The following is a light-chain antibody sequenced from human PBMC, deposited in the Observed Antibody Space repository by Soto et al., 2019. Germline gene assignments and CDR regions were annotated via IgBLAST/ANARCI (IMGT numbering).Light chain of an antibody. CDR1: QTVSNY. J-gene: IGKJ1*01. CDR2: DAS. CDR3: HHRGDWIT. Sequence: IVLTQSPATLSLSPGERATLSCRASQTVSNYLAWFQQKPGQAPKLLIYDASNRATGVPARFSGSGSGTDFTLTISSLEPEDFAVYYCHHRGDWITFGQGTKV. V-gene: IGKV3-11*01.